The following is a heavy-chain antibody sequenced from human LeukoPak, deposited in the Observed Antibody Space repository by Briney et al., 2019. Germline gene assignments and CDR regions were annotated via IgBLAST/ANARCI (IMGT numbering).Heavy chain of an antibody. D-gene: IGHD6-19*01. CDR3: ATSQTTSGRYGNAFDI. Sequence: GGSLRLSCAASGFTFSSYWMSWVRQAPGKGREWVANIKQDGSEKYYVDSVKGRFTISRDNAKNSLYLQMNSLRAEDTAVYYCATSQTTSGRYGNAFDIWGQGTVVTVST. V-gene: IGHV3-7*01. J-gene: IGHJ3*02. CDR1: GFTFSSYW. CDR2: IKQDGSEK.